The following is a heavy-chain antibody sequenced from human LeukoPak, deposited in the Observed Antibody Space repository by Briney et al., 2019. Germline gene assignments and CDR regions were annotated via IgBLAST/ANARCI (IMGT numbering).Heavy chain of an antibody. CDR1: GGSISSSSYY. CDR2: IYYNGNT. CDR3: ATPGLARAY. Sequence: PSETLSLTCTVSGGSISSSSYYWGWIRPPPGKGLEWIGSIYYNGNTYYNASLKSRITISGDTSKNQFSLILSSVTAADTAVYYCATPGLARAYWGQGTLVTVSS. V-gene: IGHV4-39*01. J-gene: IGHJ4*02.